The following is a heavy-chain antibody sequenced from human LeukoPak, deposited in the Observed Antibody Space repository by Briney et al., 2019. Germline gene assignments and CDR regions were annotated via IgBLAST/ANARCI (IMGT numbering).Heavy chain of an antibody. D-gene: IGHD3-22*01. Sequence: GGSLRLSCAASGFTFGSTWMNWVRQAPGKGPVWVSRINSDGSIVTYADSVKGRFTISRDNAKNTLYLQMNNLSAEDTAMYYCAKGGLSDSWGQGILVTVSS. J-gene: IGHJ4*02. CDR2: INSDGSIV. CDR3: AKGGLSDS. CDR1: GFTFGSTW. V-gene: IGHV3-74*01.